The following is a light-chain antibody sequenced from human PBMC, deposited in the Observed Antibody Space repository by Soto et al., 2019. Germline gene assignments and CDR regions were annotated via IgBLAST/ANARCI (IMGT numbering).Light chain of an antibody. CDR3: QQRSNWPPIT. CDR1: QSVSSY. J-gene: IGKJ5*01. CDR2: DAS. Sequence: EIVLTQSPANLALSPGERATLSCSTSQSVSSYLAWYQQKPGQAPRLLIYDASNRATGIPARFSGSGSGTDFTLTISSLEPEDFAVYYCQQRSNWPPITFGQGTRLEIK. V-gene: IGKV3-11*01.